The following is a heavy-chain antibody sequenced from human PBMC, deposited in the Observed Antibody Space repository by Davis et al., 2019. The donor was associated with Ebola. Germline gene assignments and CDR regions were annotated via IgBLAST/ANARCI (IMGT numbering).Heavy chain of an antibody. Sequence: GESLKISCAASGFTFSGSAMHWVRQASGKGLEWVGRIRSKANSYATAYAASVKGRFTISRDDSKNTAYLQMNSLKTEDTAVYYCTITVNPFDYRGQGTLVTVSS. D-gene: IGHD4-17*01. CDR2: IRSKANSYAT. CDR1: GFTFSGSA. V-gene: IGHV3-73*01. CDR3: TITVNPFDY. J-gene: IGHJ4*02.